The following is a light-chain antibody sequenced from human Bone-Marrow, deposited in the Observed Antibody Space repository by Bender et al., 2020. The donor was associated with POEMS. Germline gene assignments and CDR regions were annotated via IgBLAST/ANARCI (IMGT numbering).Light chain of an antibody. CDR2: ADN. CDR3: AAWDDSLNGVV. Sequence: QSVLTQPPSASGTPGQRVTISCSGGSIGRNPINWYQQLPGTAPRLVIYADNQRPSGVPDRFSGSKSDTSASLAISGLQSEDEADYYCAAWDDSLNGVVFGGGTKLTVL. J-gene: IGLJ2*01. CDR1: SIGRNP. V-gene: IGLV1-44*01.